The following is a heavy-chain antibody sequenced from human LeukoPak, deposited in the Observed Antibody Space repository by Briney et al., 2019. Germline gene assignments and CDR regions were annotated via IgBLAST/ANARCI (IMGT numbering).Heavy chain of an antibody. CDR1: GGSISSYY. Sequence: SETLSLTCTVSGGSISSYYWSWIRQPSGKGLEWIGRIYTSGSTNYNPSLKSRVTMSVDTSKNQFSLKLSSVTAADTAVYYCARGPSIQLWSEFDYWGQGTLVTVSS. D-gene: IGHD5-18*01. CDR3: ARGPSIQLWSEFDY. CDR2: IYTSGST. V-gene: IGHV4-4*07. J-gene: IGHJ4*02.